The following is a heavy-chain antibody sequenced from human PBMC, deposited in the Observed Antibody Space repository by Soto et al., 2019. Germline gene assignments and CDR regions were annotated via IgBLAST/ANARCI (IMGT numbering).Heavy chain of an antibody. V-gene: IGHV3-74*01. J-gene: IGHJ4*02. CDR3: ARELASGY. Sequence: GGSLRLSCAASGYTFSSYGMHWVRQFPGKGLVWVSRIKSDGSIDYADSVKGRFSVSRDNAKKIIYLQMSSLTAEDTAVYYCARELASGYWGQGTPVTVSS. CDR2: IKSDGSI. D-gene: IGHD3-3*02. CDR1: GYTFSSYG.